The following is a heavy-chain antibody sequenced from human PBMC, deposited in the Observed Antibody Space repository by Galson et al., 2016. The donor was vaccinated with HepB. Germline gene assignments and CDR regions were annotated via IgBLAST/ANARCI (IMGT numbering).Heavy chain of an antibody. D-gene: IGHD1-14*01. CDR1: GFTFINYS. CDR3: VKDRAEDFDVFGL. V-gene: IGHV3-74*01. J-gene: IGHJ3*01. Sequence: SLRLSCAASGFTFINYSMHWVRQPPGKGLMWVSHIENNGSSPTYAESVRGRFTISRDNDKNTVYLQMNSLRGDDTALYYGVKDRAEDFDVFGLWGQGTMVTVSS. CDR2: IENNGSSP.